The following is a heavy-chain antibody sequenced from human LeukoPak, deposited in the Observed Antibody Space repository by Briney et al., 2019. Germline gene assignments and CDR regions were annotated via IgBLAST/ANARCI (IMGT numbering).Heavy chain of an antibody. V-gene: IGHV3-7*04. CDR2: IKEDGSEK. CDR1: GFTFSSYW. J-gene: IGHJ4*02. CDR3: ARDDYGDYGYY. D-gene: IGHD4-17*01. Sequence: QPGGSLRLSCVASGFTFSSYWMSWVRQAPGKGLEWVANIKEDGSEKYYVDSVKGRFTISRDNAKNSLYLQMNSLRAEDTAVYYCARDDYGDYGYYWGQGTLVTVSS.